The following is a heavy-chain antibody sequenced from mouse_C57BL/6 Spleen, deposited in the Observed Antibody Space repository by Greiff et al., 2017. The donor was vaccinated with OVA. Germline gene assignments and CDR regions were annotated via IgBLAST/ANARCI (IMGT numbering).Heavy chain of an antibody. J-gene: IGHJ2*01. V-gene: IGHV1-52*01. CDR2: IDPSDSET. CDR1: GYTFTSYW. D-gene: IGHD1-1*01. CDR3: ARRLHYYGSSHFDY. Sequence: VQLQQSGAELVRPGSSVKLSCKASGYTFTSYWMHWVKQRPIQGLEWIGNIDPSDSETHYNQKFKDKATLTVDKSSSTAYMQLSSLTSEDSAVYYCARRLHYYGSSHFDYWGQGTTLTVSS.